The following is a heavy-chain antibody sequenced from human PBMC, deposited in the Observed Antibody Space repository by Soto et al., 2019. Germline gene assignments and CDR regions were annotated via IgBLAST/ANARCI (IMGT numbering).Heavy chain of an antibody. CDR2: ISTYNGNT. V-gene: IGHV1-18*01. CDR3: ARGFYYDSSASSLYYFDY. D-gene: IGHD3-22*01. CDR1: GYTFPNYA. Sequence: QVHLVQSGPEVKKPGASVKVSCKASGYTFPNYAFTWVRQAPGQGLEWMGWISTYNGNTNYAQNFKGRVTMTTDTSTSTAYMELRSLRSDDTAVYYCARGFYYDSSASSLYYFDYWGQGTLVTVSS. J-gene: IGHJ4*02.